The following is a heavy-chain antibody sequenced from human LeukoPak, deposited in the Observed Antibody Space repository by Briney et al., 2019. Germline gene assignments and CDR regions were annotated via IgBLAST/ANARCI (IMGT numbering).Heavy chain of an antibody. D-gene: IGHD3-22*01. Sequence: SETLSLTCTVSGGSINNYYWSWIRQSPGKGLEWIGYIYYSGSTKYNPSLKSRITISVDTSKNQVFLTLYSVTAADTAVYYCARGYYDSSGYYLLDCWGQGTLVTVSS. CDR2: IYYSGST. CDR3: ARGYYDSSGYYLLDC. CDR1: GGSINNYY. J-gene: IGHJ4*02. V-gene: IGHV4-59*01.